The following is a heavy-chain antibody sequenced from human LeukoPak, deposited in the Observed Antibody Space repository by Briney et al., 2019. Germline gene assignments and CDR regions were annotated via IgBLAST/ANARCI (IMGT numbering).Heavy chain of an antibody. V-gene: IGHV3-7*03. J-gene: IGHJ3*02. D-gene: IGHD2-15*01. CDR2: INQDAGTT. CDR1: GFSFTSYW. Sequence: GGSLRLSCVASGFSFTSYWMSWVRQAPGKDLEFMANINQDAGTTNYVDSVKGRFTISRDNAENSLYLQMSSLRAEDTALYYCARDPGWSSFDIWGQGIMVTVSS. CDR3: ARDPGWSSFDI.